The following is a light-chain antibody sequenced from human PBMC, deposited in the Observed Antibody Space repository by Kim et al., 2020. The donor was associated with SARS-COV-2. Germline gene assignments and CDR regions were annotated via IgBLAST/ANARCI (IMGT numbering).Light chain of an antibody. CDR2: QDS. J-gene: IGLJ1*01. CDR3: QAWDSSTLYV. Sequence: SYELTQPPSVSVSPGHTASITCSGDKLGDKYACWYQQKPGQSPVLVIYQDSKRPSGIPERFSGSNSGNTATLTISGTQAMDEADYYCQAWDSSTLYVFGT. CDR1: KLGDKY. V-gene: IGLV3-1*01.